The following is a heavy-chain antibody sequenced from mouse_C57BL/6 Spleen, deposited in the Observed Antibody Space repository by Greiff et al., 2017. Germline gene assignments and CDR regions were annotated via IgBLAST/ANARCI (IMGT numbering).Heavy chain of an antibody. D-gene: IGHD2-5*01. V-gene: IGHV1-53*01. J-gene: IGHJ4*01. CDR1: GYTFTSYW. CDR2: INPSTGGT. CDR3: AREGSNCYNYARDY. Sequence: QVQLQQPGTELVKPGASVKLSCKASGYTFTSYWMHWVKQRPGQGLEWIGNINPSTGGTNYNEKFKSKTTLTVDKSSSTAYMQLSRLTSEDSAVYYCAREGSNCYNYARDYWGQGTSDTVSS.